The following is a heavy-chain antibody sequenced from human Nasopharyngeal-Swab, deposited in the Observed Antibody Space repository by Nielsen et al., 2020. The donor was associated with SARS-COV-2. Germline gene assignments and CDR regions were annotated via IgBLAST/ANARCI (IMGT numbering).Heavy chain of an antibody. V-gene: IGHV4-34*01. D-gene: IGHD2/OR15-2a*01. CDR2: INHSGST. CDR3: ARGFLSMAGLRLTVHFDY. J-gene: IGHJ4*02. CDR1: GGSFSGYY. Sequence: SCAVYGGSFSGYYWSWIRQPPGKGLEWIGEINHSGSTNYNPSLKSRVTISVDTSKNQFSLKLSSVTAADTAVYYCARGFLSMAGLRLTVHFDYWGQGTLVTVSS.